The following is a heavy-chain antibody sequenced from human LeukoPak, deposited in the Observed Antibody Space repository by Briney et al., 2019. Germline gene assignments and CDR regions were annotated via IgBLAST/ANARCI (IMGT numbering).Heavy chain of an antibody. D-gene: IGHD3-10*01. Sequence: GGSLRLSCAASGFTFSSYAMSWVRQAPGKGLEWVSAISGSGGSTYYADSVKGRFTISRDNSKNTLYLQMNSLRAEDTAVYFCAKGAMVRGDHYYFDYWGQGTLVTVSS. CDR3: AKGAMVRGDHYYFDY. J-gene: IGHJ4*02. CDR2: ISGSGGST. CDR1: GFTFSSYA. V-gene: IGHV3-23*01.